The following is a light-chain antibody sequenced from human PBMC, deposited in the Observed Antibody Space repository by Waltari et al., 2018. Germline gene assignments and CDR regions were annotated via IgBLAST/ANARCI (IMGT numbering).Light chain of an antibody. Sequence: QSVLTQPPSVSGAPGQRVTISCTGSSSNIGEGYDVHWYQQLPGTAPKLLIFANGKRPSGAPDRFSVSKSGTSASLAITGLQAEDEADYYGQSYDSSLSGPVFGGGTKLTVL. J-gene: IGLJ2*01. CDR2: ANG. V-gene: IGLV1-40*01. CDR1: SSNIGEGYD. CDR3: QSYDSSLSGPV.